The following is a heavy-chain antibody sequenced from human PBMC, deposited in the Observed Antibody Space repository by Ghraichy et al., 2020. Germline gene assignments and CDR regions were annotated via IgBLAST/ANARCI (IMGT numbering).Heavy chain of an antibody. CDR3: SRDGGRGWYKS. D-gene: IGHD6-19*01. CDR1: GFTVGNNY. Sequence: GGSLRLSCAASGFTVGNNYMRWVRQAPGKGLEWVSLIYSGGTTDYAHSVKGRFTVSRDSSKNILYLQMNNLRAEDTAVYYCSRDGGRGWYKSWGQGTLVTVSS. J-gene: IGHJ5*02. CDR2: IYSGGTT. V-gene: IGHV3-66*01.